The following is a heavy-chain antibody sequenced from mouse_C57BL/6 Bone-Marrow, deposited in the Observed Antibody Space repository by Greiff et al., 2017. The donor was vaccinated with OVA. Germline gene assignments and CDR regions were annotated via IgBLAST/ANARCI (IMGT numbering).Heavy chain of an antibody. CDR2: IHPNSGST. V-gene: IGHV1-64*01. D-gene: IGHD1-1*02. CDR3: ARGIMGVYYFDY. CDR1: GYTFTSYW. J-gene: IGHJ2*01. Sequence: QVQLQQSGAELVKPGASVKLSCKASGYTFTSYWMHWVKQRPGQGLEWIGMIHPNSGSTNYNEKFKSKATLTVDKSSSTAYMQLSSLTSEDSAVYYCARGIMGVYYFDYWGQGTTLTVSS.